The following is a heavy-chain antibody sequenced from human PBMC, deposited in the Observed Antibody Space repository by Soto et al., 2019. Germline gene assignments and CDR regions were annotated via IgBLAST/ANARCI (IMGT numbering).Heavy chain of an antibody. V-gene: IGHV4-59*11. CDR3: ARGEDAFFYYGLDV. CDR2: IYDTGISGYTPST. Sequence: SETLSITCTVSGGSITSPYWSWIRRPPGKGLEWIAYIYDTGISGYTPSTSYNPSLKSRVTMSVDTSKSQFSLKLTSVTAADTAVCYCARGEDAFFYYGLDVWGQGITVTVSS. J-gene: IGHJ6*02. CDR1: GGSITSPY.